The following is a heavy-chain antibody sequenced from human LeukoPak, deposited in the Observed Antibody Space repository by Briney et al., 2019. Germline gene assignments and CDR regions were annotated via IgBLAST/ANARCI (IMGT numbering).Heavy chain of an antibody. D-gene: IGHD2/OR15-2a*01. CDR1: GLTFSRYA. Sequence: GGSLRLSCAASGLTFSRYAMSWVRRAPGEGLEGVSAISGWGGSTFYADSVKGRFTISRDNSKNTLYLQMNSLRAEDTAVYYCASNRRWYYGMDVWGQGTTVTVSS. CDR3: ASNRRWYYGMDV. V-gene: IGHV3-23*01. CDR2: ISGWGGST. J-gene: IGHJ6*02.